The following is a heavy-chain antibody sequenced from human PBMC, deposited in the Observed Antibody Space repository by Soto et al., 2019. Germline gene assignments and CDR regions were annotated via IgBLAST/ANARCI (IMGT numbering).Heavy chain of an antibody. CDR1: GYSISSGYY. D-gene: IGHD3-3*01. Sequence: KASETLSLTCAVSGYSISSGYYWGWIRQPPGKGLEWIGSIYHSGSTYYNPSLKSRVTISVDTSKNQFSLKLSSVTAADTAVYYCARDRLDFWSGYHPDYYGMDVWGQGTTVTVSS. CDR2: IYHSGST. V-gene: IGHV4-38-2*02. J-gene: IGHJ6*02. CDR3: ARDRLDFWSGYHPDYYGMDV.